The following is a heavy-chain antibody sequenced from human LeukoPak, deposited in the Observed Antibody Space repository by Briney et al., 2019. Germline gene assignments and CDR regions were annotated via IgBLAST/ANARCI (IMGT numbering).Heavy chain of an antibody. CDR1: GFTFRSYA. Sequence: GGSLRLSCAASGFTFRSYAMSWVRQAPGKGLEWVSALSGSGGTTYYADSVKGRFTISRDNSKNTLSLQMDSLRAEDTAVYYCAKDHRYSGRYDYFDYWGQGTLVTVSS. CDR2: LSGSGGTT. CDR3: AKDHRYSGRYDYFDY. D-gene: IGHD1-26*01. V-gene: IGHV3-23*01. J-gene: IGHJ4*02.